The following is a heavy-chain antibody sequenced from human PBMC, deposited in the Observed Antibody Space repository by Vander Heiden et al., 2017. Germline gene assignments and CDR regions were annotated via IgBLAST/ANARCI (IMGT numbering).Heavy chain of an antibody. D-gene: IGHD3-9*01. Sequence: EVQLVQSGEEVKKPGECLKISCEASGYSFTNYWIGWVRQMPGKGREWVGVIYPGDSDTRYSPSFQGQVTISADNSISTAYLQWSSLKASDTAMYYCVRHPTLRNYDIFTGYYTPYFDYWGQGTLVTVSS. CDR2: IYPGDSDT. J-gene: IGHJ4*02. CDR3: VRHPTLRNYDIFTGYYTPYFDY. CDR1: GYSFTNYW. V-gene: IGHV5-51*01.